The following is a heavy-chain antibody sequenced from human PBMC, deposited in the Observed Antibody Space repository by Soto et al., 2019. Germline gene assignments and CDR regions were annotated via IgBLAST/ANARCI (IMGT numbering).Heavy chain of an antibody. CDR2: IKPDGSAT. CDR3: FGGNGGPQ. CDR1: DFTFRNYW. Sequence: EVQLVESGGDLVQPGGSLRLSCATSDFTFRNYWMNWVRQAPGKGLEWVANIKPDGSATSYVDSVRGRLTISRDNVRNSVSMQMNSLRVEDTAVYFCFGGNGGPQWGQGTLVTVSS. V-gene: IGHV3-7*03. J-gene: IGHJ4*02. D-gene: IGHD3-16*01.